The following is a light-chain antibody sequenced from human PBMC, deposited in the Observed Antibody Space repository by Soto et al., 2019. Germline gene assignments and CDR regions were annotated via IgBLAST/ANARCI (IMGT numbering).Light chain of an antibody. J-gene: IGKJ1*01. CDR3: QQYDSYSPT. CDR2: KAS. CDR1: QNINNW. V-gene: IGKV1-5*03. Sequence: DIQMTQSPSTLSASVGDRVTITCRASQNINNWLAWYQQKPGKAPKLLIYKASSLESGVPSSFSGSGSGTEFTLTITSLQPDDFATYYCQQYDSYSPTFGQGTKVEVK.